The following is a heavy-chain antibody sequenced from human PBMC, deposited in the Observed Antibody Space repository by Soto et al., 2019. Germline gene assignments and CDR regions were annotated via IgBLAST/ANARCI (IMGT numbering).Heavy chain of an antibody. D-gene: IGHD6-19*01. Sequence: QVQLMQSGTEVKKPGASVKVSCKASSETFASYDIIWVRQAPGQGLEWMGWISTYNGNTKYAQNVQGRVSITTNTRTSTTYMTLRSCKSDNTAVYYCARLTRGSGDWFDPWGQGTLVTVSS. V-gene: IGHV1-18*01. CDR3: ARLTRGSGDWFDP. J-gene: IGHJ5*02. CDR2: ISTYNGNT. CDR1: SETFASYD.